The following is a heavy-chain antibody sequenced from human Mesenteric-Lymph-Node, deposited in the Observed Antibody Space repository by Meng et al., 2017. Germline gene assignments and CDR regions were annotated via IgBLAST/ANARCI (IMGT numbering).Heavy chain of an antibody. Sequence: GESLKISCAASGFTFSTFAMSWVRQAPGRGLEWGSTITGSGDTTYYADSVKGRFTISRDKSMNTVDVQMNSLRVEDTAIYYCAKGGGYSYGYLPSWGQGMLVTVSS. CDR3: AKGGGYSYGYLPS. CDR2: ITGSGDTT. D-gene: IGHD5-18*01. J-gene: IGHJ5*02. V-gene: IGHV3-23*01. CDR1: GFTFSTFA.